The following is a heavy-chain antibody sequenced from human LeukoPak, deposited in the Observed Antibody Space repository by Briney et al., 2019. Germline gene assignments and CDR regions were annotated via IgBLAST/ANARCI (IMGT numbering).Heavy chain of an antibody. J-gene: IGHJ3*02. Sequence: SETLSPTCTVSGGSISSYYWSWIRQPPGKGLEWIGYLYYSGSTNSNPSLKSRVTMSVDTSKNQFSLRLRSVTAADTAVYYCARGGSGISNAFDIWGQGTMVTVSS. CDR1: GGSISSYY. D-gene: IGHD3-10*01. CDR3: ARGGSGISNAFDI. V-gene: IGHV4-59*01. CDR2: LYYSGST.